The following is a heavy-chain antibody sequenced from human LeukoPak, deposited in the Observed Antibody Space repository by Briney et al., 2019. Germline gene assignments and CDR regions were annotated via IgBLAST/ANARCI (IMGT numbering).Heavy chain of an antibody. CDR1: GGTFSSYA. Sequence: SVKVSCKASGGTFSSYAISWVRQAPGQGLEWMGRIIPILGIANYAQKFQGRVTITADKSTSTAYMELSSLRSEDTAVYYCARDQATGIVVVPAATNWGQGTLVTVSS. CDR2: IIPILGIA. J-gene: IGHJ4*02. V-gene: IGHV1-69*04. D-gene: IGHD2-2*01. CDR3: ARDQATGIVVVPAATN.